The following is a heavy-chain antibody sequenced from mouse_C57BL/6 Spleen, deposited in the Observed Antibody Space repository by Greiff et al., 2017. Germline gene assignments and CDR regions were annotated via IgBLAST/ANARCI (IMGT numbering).Heavy chain of an antibody. J-gene: IGHJ1*03. CDR3: ARVYGSSSYWYFDV. CDR2: IDPSDSET. CDR1: GYTFTSYW. V-gene: IGHV1-52*01. Sequence: QVQLQQSGAELVRPGSSVKLSCKASGYTFTSYWMHWVKQRPIQGLEWIGNIDPSDSETHYNQKFKDKATLTVDKSSSTAYMQLSSLTSEDSAVYYCARVYGSSSYWYFDVWGTGTTVTVSS. D-gene: IGHD1-1*01.